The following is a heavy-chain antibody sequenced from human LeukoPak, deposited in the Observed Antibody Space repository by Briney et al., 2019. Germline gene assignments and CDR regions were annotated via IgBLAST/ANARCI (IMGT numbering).Heavy chain of an antibody. CDR1: GGSISSGGYY. D-gene: IGHD6-6*01. CDR2: IYYSGST. CDR3: AREVGDSSSSQTDRTENWFDP. J-gene: IGHJ5*02. V-gene: IGHV4-31*03. Sequence: PSETLSLTCTVSGGSISSGGYYWSWIRQHPGKGLEWIGYIYYSGSTYYNPSLKSRVTISVDTSKNQFSLKLSSVTAADTAVYYCAREVGDSSSSQTDRTENWFDPWGQGTLVTVSS.